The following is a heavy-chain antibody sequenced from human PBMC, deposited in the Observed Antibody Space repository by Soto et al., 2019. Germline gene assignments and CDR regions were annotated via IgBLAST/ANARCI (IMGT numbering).Heavy chain of an antibody. Sequence: QVQLVESGGGVVQPGRSLRLSCAASGFTFSSYGIHWVRQAPGKGLEWVAVISYDGSNKYYADSVKGRFTISRDNSKNTLYLQVNSLRADDTAVYYCAQQGLPHHNWFDPWGQGTLVTVSS. CDR2: ISYDGSNK. J-gene: IGHJ5*02. V-gene: IGHV3-30*18. CDR3: AQQGLPHHNWFDP. D-gene: IGHD2-15*01. CDR1: GFTFSSYG.